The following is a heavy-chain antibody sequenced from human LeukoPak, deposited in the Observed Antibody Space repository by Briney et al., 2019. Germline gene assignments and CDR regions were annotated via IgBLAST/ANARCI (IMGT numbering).Heavy chain of an antibody. CDR3: AGEPVGRGYDYLSTKPYFDY. CDR2: INPNSGGT. Sequence: ASVKVSCKASGYTFTGYYMHWVRQAPGQGLEWMGWINPNSGGTNYAQKFQGRVTMTRDTSISTAYMELSRLRSDDTAVYYCAGEPVGRGYDYLSTKPYFDYWGQGTLVTVSS. V-gene: IGHV1-2*02. CDR1: GYTFTGYY. D-gene: IGHD5-12*01. J-gene: IGHJ4*02.